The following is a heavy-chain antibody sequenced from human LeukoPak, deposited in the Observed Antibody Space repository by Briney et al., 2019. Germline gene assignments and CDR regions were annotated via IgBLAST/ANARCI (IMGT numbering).Heavy chain of an antibody. CDR1: GFTLSSYE. D-gene: IGHD3-10*01. V-gene: IGHV3-48*03. CDR2: ISSSGSTI. CDR3: ARSYYYGIYYFDY. J-gene: IGHJ4*02. Sequence: GGSLRLSCAASGFTLSSYEMNWVRQAPGKGLEWVSYISSSGSTIYYADSVKGRFTISRDNAKNSLYLQMNSLRAEDTAVYYCARSYYYGIYYFDYWGQGTLVTVSS.